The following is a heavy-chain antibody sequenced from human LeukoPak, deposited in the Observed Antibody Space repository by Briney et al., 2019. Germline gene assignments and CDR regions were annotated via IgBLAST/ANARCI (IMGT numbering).Heavy chain of an antibody. D-gene: IGHD1-26*01. V-gene: IGHV4-59*01. CDR1: GGSISSYY. Sequence: KTSETLSLTCTVSGGSISSYYWSWIRQPPGKGLEWIGYIYYSGSTNYNPSLKSRVTISVDTSKNQFSLKLSSVTAADTAVYYCAREGEWELSRVMYGYFDLWGRGTLVTVSS. CDR2: IYYSGST. CDR3: AREGEWELSRVMYGYFDL. J-gene: IGHJ2*01.